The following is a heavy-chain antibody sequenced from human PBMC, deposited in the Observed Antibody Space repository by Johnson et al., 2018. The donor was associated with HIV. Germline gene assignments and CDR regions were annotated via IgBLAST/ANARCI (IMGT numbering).Heavy chain of an antibody. CDR3: VREHRADESFDL. Sequence: VQLVESGGGLVQPGWSLRLSCAASEFTFSAHDMHWVRQTAGNGLEWVSGIGISGNTNYPGSVKGRFTISRENVKNFVYLQMNSLTAGDTAVYYCVREHRADESFDLWGQWTMVTVSS. V-gene: IGHV3-13*01. J-gene: IGHJ3*01. CDR1: EFTFSAHD. D-gene: IGHD1-14*01. CDR2: IGISGNT.